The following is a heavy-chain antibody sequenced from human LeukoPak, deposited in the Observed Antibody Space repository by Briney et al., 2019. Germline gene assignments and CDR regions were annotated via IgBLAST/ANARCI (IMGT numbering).Heavy chain of an antibody. Sequence: ASVKVSCKASGGTFSSYAISWVRQAPGQGLEWMGGIIPIFGTANYAQKFQGRVTITADKSTSTAYMELSSLRSEDTAVYYCARDQSSGYSSGWVLLAFDIWGQGTMVTVSS. CDR2: IIPIFGTA. D-gene: IGHD6-19*01. CDR3: ARDQSSGYSSGWVLLAFDI. J-gene: IGHJ3*02. CDR1: GGTFSSYA. V-gene: IGHV1-69*06.